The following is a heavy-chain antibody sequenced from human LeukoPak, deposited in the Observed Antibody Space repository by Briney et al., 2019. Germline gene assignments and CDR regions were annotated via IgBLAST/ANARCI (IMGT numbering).Heavy chain of an antibody. CDR1: GFTFSSYG. Sequence: GGSLRLSCAASGFTFSSYGMHWVRQAPGKGLEWVAVISYDGSNKYYADSVKGRFTISRDNSKNTLYLQMNSLRAEDTAVYYCAGCSSTSCPVYYYYYMDVWGKGTTVTVSS. D-gene: IGHD2-2*01. CDR3: AGCSSTSCPVYYYYYMDV. CDR2: ISYDGSNK. J-gene: IGHJ6*03. V-gene: IGHV3-30*03.